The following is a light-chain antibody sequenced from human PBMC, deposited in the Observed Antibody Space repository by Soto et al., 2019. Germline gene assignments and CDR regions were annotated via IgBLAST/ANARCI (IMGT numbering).Light chain of an antibody. Sequence: QSVLTQPASVSGSPGQSITISCTGTSSDVGGYNLVSWYQHHPGKAPRLMIYEVSKRPSGVSSRFSGSKSGNTASLTISGLQPADEADYYCCSYAGSVTPYVFGTGTKVTVL. CDR3: CSYAGSVTPYV. CDR2: EVS. CDR1: SSDVGGYNL. J-gene: IGLJ1*01. V-gene: IGLV2-23*02.